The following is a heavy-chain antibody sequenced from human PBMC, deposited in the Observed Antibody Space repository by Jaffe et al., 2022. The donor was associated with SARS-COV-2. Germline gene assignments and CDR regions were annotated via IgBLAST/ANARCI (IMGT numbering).Heavy chain of an antibody. V-gene: IGHV3-33*01. D-gene: IGHD4-17*01. J-gene: IGHJ3*02. CDR2: IWYDGSNK. Sequence: QVQLVESGGGVVQPGRSLRLSCAASGFTFSSYGMHWVRQAPGKGLEWVAVIWYDGSNKYYADSVKGRFTISRDNSKNTLYLQMNSLRAEDTAVYYCARDGSTVTTPRAFDIWGQGTMVTVSS. CDR1: GFTFSSYG. CDR3: ARDGSTVTTPRAFDI.